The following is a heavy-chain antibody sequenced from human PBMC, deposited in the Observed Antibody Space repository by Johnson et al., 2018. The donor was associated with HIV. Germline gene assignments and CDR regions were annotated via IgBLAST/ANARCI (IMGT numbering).Heavy chain of an antibody. CDR2: IYENGNII. J-gene: IGHJ3*02. D-gene: IGHD5-24*01. Sequence: VYLVESGGGVVQPGGSLRLSCAASGFTFSQSWMHWVRQAPGKGLVWVSGIYENGNIIHYADSLQGRFTISRDNSKNTLYLQMNSLRVEDTAEYYCTSIPPPKLDGAFDIWGQGTMVTVSS. CDR3: TSIPPPKLDGAFDI. V-gene: IGHV3-74*02. CDR1: GFTFSQSW.